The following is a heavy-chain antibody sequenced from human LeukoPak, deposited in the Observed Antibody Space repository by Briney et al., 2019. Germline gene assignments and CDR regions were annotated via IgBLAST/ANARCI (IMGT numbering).Heavy chain of an antibody. J-gene: IGHJ4*02. Sequence: PGGSLRLSCAASGFTFSSYSMNWVRQAPGKGLEWVSSISSSSSYIYYADSVKGRFTISRDNAKNSLYLKMNSLRAEDTAVYYCARDQDDILTGYSTYFDYWGQGTLVTVSS. CDR3: ARDQDDILTGYSTYFDY. D-gene: IGHD3-9*01. V-gene: IGHV3-21*01. CDR1: GFTFSSYS. CDR2: ISSSSSYI.